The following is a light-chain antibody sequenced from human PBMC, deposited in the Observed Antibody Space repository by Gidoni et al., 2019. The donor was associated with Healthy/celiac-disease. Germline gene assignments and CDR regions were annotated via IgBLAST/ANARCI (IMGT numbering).Light chain of an antibody. CDR1: QSVLYSSNNKNY. Sequence: DLVLTQSPDSLAVSLGERATINCKSSQSVLYSSNNKNYLAWYQQKPGQPPKLLIYWASTRESGVPDRFSGSGSGTDFTLTISSLQADDVALYYCQQYYTTPLTFGGGTKVEIK. V-gene: IGKV4-1*01. CDR3: QQYYTTPLT. CDR2: WAS. J-gene: IGKJ4*01.